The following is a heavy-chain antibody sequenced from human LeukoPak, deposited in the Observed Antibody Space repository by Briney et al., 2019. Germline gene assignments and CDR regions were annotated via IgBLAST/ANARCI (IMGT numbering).Heavy chain of an antibody. CDR3: ARDRDYDILTGYYMMAFFDY. CDR1: GYTFTGYY. Sequence: ASVKVSCKASGYTFTGYYMHWVRQAPGQGLEWMGWINPNSGGTNYAQKFQGRVTMTRDTSISTAYMELSRLRSDDTAVYYCARDRDYDILTGYYMMAFFDYWGQGTLVTVSS. CDR2: INPNSGGT. J-gene: IGHJ4*02. V-gene: IGHV1-2*02. D-gene: IGHD3-9*01.